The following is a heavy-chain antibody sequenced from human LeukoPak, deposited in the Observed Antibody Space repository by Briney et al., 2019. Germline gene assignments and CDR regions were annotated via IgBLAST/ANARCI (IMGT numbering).Heavy chain of an antibody. CDR2: IYYSGST. CDR1: GGSISSYY. J-gene: IGHJ4*02. V-gene: IGHV4-59*01. Sequence: SETLSLTCTVSGGSISSYYWSWIRQPPGKGLEWIGYIYYSGSTNYNPSLKSRVTISVDTSKNQLSLKLSSVTAADTAVYYCARGDSSSWYGYWGQGTLVTVSS. CDR3: ARGDSSSWYGY. D-gene: IGHD6-13*01.